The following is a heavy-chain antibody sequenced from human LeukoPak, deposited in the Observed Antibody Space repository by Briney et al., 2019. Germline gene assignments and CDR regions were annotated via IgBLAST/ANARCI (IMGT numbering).Heavy chain of an antibody. V-gene: IGHV3-21*01. CDR3: ARVAQWNFDY. J-gene: IGHJ4*02. CDR2: ISSSSSYI. CDR1: GFTFSSYS. Sequence: GGSLRLSCAACGFTFSSYSMNWVRQAPGKGLEWVSSISSSSSYIYYADSVKGRFTISRDNAKNSLYLQMNSLRAVDTAVYYCARVAQWNFDYWGQGTLVTVSS. D-gene: IGHD6-19*01.